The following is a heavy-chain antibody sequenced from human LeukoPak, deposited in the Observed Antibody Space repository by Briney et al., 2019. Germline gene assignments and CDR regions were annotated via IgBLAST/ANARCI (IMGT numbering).Heavy chain of an antibody. J-gene: IGHJ4*02. CDR3: ARDQEYCGGDCYVDY. Sequence: ASVKVSCKASGYTFTGYYMHWVRQAPGQGLEWMGWINPSSGGTNYAQKFQGRVTMTRDTPISTAYMELSRLRSDDTAVYYCARDQEYCGGDCYVDYWGQGTLVTVSS. V-gene: IGHV1-2*02. CDR2: INPSSGGT. CDR1: GYTFTGYY. D-gene: IGHD2-21*02.